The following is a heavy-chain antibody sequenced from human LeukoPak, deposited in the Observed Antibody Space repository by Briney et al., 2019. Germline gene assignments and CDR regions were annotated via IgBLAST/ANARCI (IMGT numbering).Heavy chain of an antibody. J-gene: IGHJ5*02. V-gene: IGHV1-8*01. D-gene: IGHD2-15*01. CDR1: GYTFTSYD. CDR3: ARGQRGYCSGGSCYSNLFQKNNWFDP. Sequence: ASVKGSCKASGYTFTSYDINWVRQATGQRLEWMGWMNPNRGNTGYAQKFQGRVTMTRNTSISTAYMELSSLRSEDTAVYYCARGQRGYCSGGSCYSNLFQKNNWFDPWGQGTLVTVSS. CDR2: MNPNRGNT.